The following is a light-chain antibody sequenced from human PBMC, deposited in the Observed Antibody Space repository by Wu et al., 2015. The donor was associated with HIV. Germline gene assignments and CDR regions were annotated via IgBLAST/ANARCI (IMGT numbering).Light chain of an antibody. CDR3: QQLNSFPFT. Sequence: IQLTQSPSSLSASIGDRVTITCRASQDIATYLAWYQQIPGKAPRVLIYDASTLQTGVSSRFSGSGSGAEFTLSISGLQREDFAIYYCQQLNSFPFTFGHGTRLEIK. V-gene: IGKV1-9*01. CDR2: DAS. J-gene: IGKJ5*01. CDR1: QDIATY.